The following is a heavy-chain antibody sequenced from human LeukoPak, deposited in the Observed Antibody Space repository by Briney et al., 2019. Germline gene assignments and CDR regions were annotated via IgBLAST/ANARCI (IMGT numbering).Heavy chain of an antibody. Sequence: SQTLSLTCAVSGGSISSGGYSWSWIRQPPGKGLEWIGYIYHSGSTYYNPSLKSRVTISVDTSKNQFSLKLSSVTAADTAVYYCARGRSPPYYYYYGMDVWGQGTTVTVSS. V-gene: IGHV4-30-2*01. CDR2: IYHSGST. J-gene: IGHJ6*02. CDR1: GGSISSGGYS. CDR3: ARGRSPPYYYYYGMDV.